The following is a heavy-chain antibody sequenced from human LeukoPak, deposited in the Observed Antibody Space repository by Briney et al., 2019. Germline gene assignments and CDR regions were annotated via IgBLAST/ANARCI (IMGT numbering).Heavy chain of an antibody. Sequence: SETPSLTCTVSGGSISSSSYYWGWIRQPPGKGLEWIGSIYYSGSTYYNPSLKSRVTISVDTSKNQFSLQLNSVTPEDTAVYYCARLGVAPTYSSSWYNSGGPFDYWGQGTLVTVSS. V-gene: IGHV4-39*07. J-gene: IGHJ4*02. D-gene: IGHD6-13*01. CDR2: IYYSGST. CDR3: ARLGVAPTYSSSWYNSGGPFDY. CDR1: GGSISSSSYY.